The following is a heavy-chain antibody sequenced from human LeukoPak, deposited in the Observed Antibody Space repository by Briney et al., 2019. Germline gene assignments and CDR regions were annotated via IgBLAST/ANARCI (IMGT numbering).Heavy chain of an antibody. Sequence: SQTLSLTCTVSGGSISSGGYYWSWIRQPPGKGLEWIGYIYHSGSTYYNPSLKSRVTISVDRSKNQFSLKLSSVTAADTAVYYCASRAVTIFGVVPIWGQGTMVTVSS. J-gene: IGHJ3*02. CDR3: ASRAVTIFGVVPI. V-gene: IGHV4-30-2*01. CDR2: IYHSGST. D-gene: IGHD3-3*01. CDR1: GGSISSGGYY.